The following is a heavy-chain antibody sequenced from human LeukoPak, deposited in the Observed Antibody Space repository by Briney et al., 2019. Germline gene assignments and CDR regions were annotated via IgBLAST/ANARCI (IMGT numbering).Heavy chain of an antibody. J-gene: IGHJ3*02. CDR3: ALNGREVPSGAFDI. CDR2: ISGSGGST. V-gene: IGHV3-23*01. CDR1: GFTFSNYA. D-gene: IGHD3-16*02. Sequence: GGSLRLSCAASGFTFSNYAMSWVRQAPGKGLEWVSAISGSGGSTYYADSAKSRFTISRDNSKNTLYLQMNSLRAEDTAVYYCALNGREVPSGAFDIWGQGTMVTVSS.